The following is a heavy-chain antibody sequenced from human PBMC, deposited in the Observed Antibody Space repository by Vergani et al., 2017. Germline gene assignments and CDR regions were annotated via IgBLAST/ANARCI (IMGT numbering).Heavy chain of an antibody. V-gene: IGHV4-38-2*01. CDR2: IYHSGST. D-gene: IGHD2-15*01. CDR1: GYSISSGYY. CDR3: TRHWAVVAANNWLDP. Sequence: QVQLQESGPGLVKPSETLSLTCAVSGYSISSGYYWGWIRQPPGKGLEWIGSIYHSGSTYYNPSLKSRVTISVDTSKNQFSLKLSSVTAADTAVYYCTRHWAVVAANNWLDPWGQGTLVTVSS. J-gene: IGHJ5*02.